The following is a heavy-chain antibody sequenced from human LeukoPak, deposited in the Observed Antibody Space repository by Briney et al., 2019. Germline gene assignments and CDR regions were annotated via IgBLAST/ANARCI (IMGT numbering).Heavy chain of an antibody. J-gene: IGHJ4*02. Sequence: ASVQVSCKASGYTFTDCYMHWVRQTPGQGLEWMGWINSSNGATTYAQKFQGRVTLTRDTSTSTAYMDLGRLRSDDTAVYYCARQSGSGTFYYFDYWGQGSLVTVSS. V-gene: IGHV1-2*02. CDR1: GYTFTDCY. CDR3: ARQSGSGTFYYFDY. CDR2: INSSNGAT. D-gene: IGHD3-10*01.